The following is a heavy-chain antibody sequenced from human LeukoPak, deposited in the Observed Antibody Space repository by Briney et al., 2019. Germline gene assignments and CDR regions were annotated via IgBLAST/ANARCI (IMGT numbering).Heavy chain of an antibody. CDR2: INPNSGHR. CDR1: GYTFTDYY. J-gene: IGHJ3*02. V-gene: IGHV1-2*02. Sequence: AGVKVPCKASGYTFTDYYMHWVRQAPGQGLEWMGWINPNSGHRNYAQKFQGRVTMTRDTSISTAFMDLSRLRSDDTAVYFWARDLAFGGMITNRGAFDIWGQGNRATVSS. D-gene: IGHD3-16*01. CDR3: ARDLAFGGMITNRGAFDI.